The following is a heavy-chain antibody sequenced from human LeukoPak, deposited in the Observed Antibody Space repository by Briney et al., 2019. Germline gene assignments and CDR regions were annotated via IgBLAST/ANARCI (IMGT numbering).Heavy chain of an antibody. CDR1: GGTFSSYA. J-gene: IGHJ6*03. CDR3: ARSMGYSYGFSRQCYMDV. Sequence: SVKVSCKASGGTFSSYAISWVRQAPGQGLEWMGGIIPIFGTANYAQKFQGRVTITTDESTSTAYMELSSLRSEDTAVYYCARSMGYSYGFSRQCYMDVWGKGTTVTVSS. CDR2: IIPIFGTA. V-gene: IGHV1-69*05. D-gene: IGHD5-18*01.